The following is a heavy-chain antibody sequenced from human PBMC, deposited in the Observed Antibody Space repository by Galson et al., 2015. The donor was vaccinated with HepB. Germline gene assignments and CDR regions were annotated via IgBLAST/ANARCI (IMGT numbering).Heavy chain of an antibody. D-gene: IGHD6-19*01. V-gene: IGHV5-10-1*01. Sequence: SGAEVKKPGESLRISCKVSGYKFTSYLIGWVRQMPGKGLELMGKIDPSDSYTNYSPSFQGHVTISVDKSISTAYLQWSSLKASDTAMYYCARQGVYTSLSFFDYWGQGTLVTVSS. J-gene: IGHJ4*02. CDR2: IDPSDSYT. CDR1: GYKFTSYL. CDR3: ARQGVYTSLSFFDY.